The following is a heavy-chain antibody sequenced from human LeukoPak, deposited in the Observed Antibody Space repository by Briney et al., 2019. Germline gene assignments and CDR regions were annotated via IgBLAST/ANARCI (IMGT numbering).Heavy chain of an antibody. Sequence: PGGSLRLSCAASGFTVSSYAMHWVRQAPGKGLEWVAVTSYDGSNKYYADSVKGRFTISRDNSKNTLYLQMNSLRAEDTAVYYCAKALYPSSGATDYYYGMDVWGQGTTVTVSS. CDR1: GFTVSSYA. D-gene: IGHD1-26*01. CDR3: AKALYPSSGATDYYYGMDV. V-gene: IGHV3-30-3*01. J-gene: IGHJ6*02. CDR2: TSYDGSNK.